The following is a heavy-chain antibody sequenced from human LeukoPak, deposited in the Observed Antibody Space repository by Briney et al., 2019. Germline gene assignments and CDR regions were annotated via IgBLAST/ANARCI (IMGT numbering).Heavy chain of an antibody. CDR2: IYYTGST. CDR1: GDTISSTSYY. Sequence: SETLSLTCTVSGDTISSTSYYWGWIRQPPGKGLDWIGSIYYTGSTYHNPSLKSRVTISVDTSKNQFSLKLSSVTAADTAVYYCARDGSVRGVSYFDYWGQGTLVTVSS. V-gene: IGHV4-39*07. D-gene: IGHD3-10*01. CDR3: ARDGSVRGVSYFDY. J-gene: IGHJ4*02.